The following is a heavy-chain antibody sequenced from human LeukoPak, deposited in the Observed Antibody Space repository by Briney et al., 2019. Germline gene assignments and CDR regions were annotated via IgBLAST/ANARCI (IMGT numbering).Heavy chain of an antibody. Sequence: GGFLRLSCAASVFTVDSNYLSWVRQAPRKGREWVSTIYTGGNTYYAASVKGRFTISRDFSKNTVFLHMNSLRAEDTAMYYCARGDDSGYYDYFDYWGQGALVTVSS. V-gene: IGHV3-53*01. CDR1: VFTVDSNY. D-gene: IGHD3-22*01. CDR3: ARGDDSGYYDYFDY. CDR2: IYTGGNT. J-gene: IGHJ4*02.